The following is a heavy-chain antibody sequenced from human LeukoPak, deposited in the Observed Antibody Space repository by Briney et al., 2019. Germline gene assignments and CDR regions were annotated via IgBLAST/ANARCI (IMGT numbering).Heavy chain of an antibody. Sequence: PGGSLRLSCAASGFTFSSYWMHWVRQAPGKGLVWVSRIHSDGRSTDYADSVKGRFTISRDNSKNTVYLQMSSLRAEDTAVYYCVRIAAVVATARYFDYWGQGTLVTVSS. CDR1: GFTFSSYW. D-gene: IGHD2-15*01. CDR3: VRIAAVVATARYFDY. V-gene: IGHV3-74*01. CDR2: IHSDGRST. J-gene: IGHJ4*02.